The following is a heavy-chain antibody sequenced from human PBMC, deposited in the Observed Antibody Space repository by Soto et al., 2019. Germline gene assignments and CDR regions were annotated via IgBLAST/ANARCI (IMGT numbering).Heavy chain of an antibody. CDR2: ISGSGGST. CDR1: GFTFSSYA. J-gene: IGHJ4*02. V-gene: IGHV3-23*01. D-gene: IGHD3-22*01. CDR3: AKSPTEYYYDSSGYYDY. Sequence: EVQLLESGGGLVQPGGSLRLSCAASGFTFSSYAMSWVRQAPGKGREWVSAISGSGGSTYYADSVKGRFTISRDNSKNTLYLQMNSLRAEDTAVYYCAKSPTEYYYDSSGYYDYWGQGTLVTVSS.